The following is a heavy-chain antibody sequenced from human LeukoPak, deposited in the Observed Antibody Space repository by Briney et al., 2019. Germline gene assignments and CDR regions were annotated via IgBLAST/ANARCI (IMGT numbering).Heavy chain of an antibody. J-gene: IGHJ2*01. CDR2: IYYSGST. CDR1: GGSISSYY. D-gene: IGHD3/OR15-3a*01. CDR3: ARDTGYYTHWYFDL. V-gene: IGHV4-59*01. Sequence: SETLSLTCTVSGGSISSYYWSWIRQPPGKGLEWIGYIYYSGSTNYNPSLKSRVTISVDTSKNQFSLKLSSVTAADTAVYYCARDTGYYTHWYFDLWGRGTLVTVSS.